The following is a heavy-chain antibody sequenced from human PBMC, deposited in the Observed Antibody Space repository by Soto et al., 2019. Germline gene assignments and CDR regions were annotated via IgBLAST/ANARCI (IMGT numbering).Heavy chain of an antibody. Sequence: EVQLVESGGGLVQPGGSLRLSCAASGFTFSSYWMSWVRQAPGKGLEWVANIKQDGSEKYYVDSVKGRFTISRDNAKNSLYLQMNSLRAEDTAVYYCAGDIVVVPAATDYWGQGTLVTVSS. CDR1: GFTFSSYW. J-gene: IGHJ4*02. V-gene: IGHV3-7*01. CDR2: IKQDGSEK. D-gene: IGHD2-2*01. CDR3: AGDIVVVPAATDY.